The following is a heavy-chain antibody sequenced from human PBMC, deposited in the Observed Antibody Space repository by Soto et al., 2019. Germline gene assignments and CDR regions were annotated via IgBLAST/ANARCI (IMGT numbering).Heavy chain of an antibody. CDR3: ARGYDFWSGFPNKDYYYYYMDV. CDR2: IYYSGST. CDR1: GGSISSYY. V-gene: IGHV4-59*01. J-gene: IGHJ6*03. Sequence: SETLSLTCTVSGGSISSYYWSWIRQPPGKGLEWIGYIYYSGSTNYNPSLKSRVTISVDTSKNQFSLKLSSVTAADTAVYYCARGYDFWSGFPNKDYYYYYMDVWGKGTTVTVSS. D-gene: IGHD3-3*01.